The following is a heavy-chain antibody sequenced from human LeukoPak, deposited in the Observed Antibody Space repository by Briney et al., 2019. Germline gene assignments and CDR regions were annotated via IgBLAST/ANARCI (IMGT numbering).Heavy chain of an antibody. V-gene: IGHV4-59*01. CDR2: IYCSGST. Sequence: PSETLSLTCTVSGGSISSYYWSWIRQPPGKGLEWIGYIYCSGSTNYNPSLKSRVTISVDTSKNQFSLKLSSVTAADTAVYYCARDPYDYTKHSAPSYYYGMDVRGQGTTVTVSS. CDR3: ARDPYDYTKHSAPSYYYGMDV. CDR1: GGSISSYY. J-gene: IGHJ6*02. D-gene: IGHD4-11*01.